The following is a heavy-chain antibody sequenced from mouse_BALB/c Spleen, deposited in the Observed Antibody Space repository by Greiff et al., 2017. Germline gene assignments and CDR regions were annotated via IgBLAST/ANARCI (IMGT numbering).Heavy chain of an antibody. CDR2: IDPENGDT. J-gene: IGHJ2*01. CDR3: NPRGLTYGSSYLDY. D-gene: IGHD1-1*01. V-gene: IGHV14-4*02. CDR1: GFNIKDYY. Sequence: EVKLVESGAELVRSGASVKLSCTASGFNIKDYYMHWVKQRPEQGLEWIGWIDPENGDTEYAPKFQGKATMTADTSSNTAYLQLSSLTSEDTAVYYCNPRGLTYGSSYLDYWGQGTTLTVSS.